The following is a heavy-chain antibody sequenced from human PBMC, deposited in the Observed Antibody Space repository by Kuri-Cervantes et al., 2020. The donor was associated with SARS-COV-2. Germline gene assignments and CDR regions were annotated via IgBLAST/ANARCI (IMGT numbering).Heavy chain of an antibody. CDR2: IYYSGST. Sequence: SETLSLTCTVSGGSVSSGSYYWSWIRQPPGKGLEWIGYIYYSGSTNYNPSLKSRVTISVDTSKNQFSLKLSSVTAADTAVYYCARGKDYGDYLLDYWGQGTLVTVSS. CDR1: GGSVSSGSYY. V-gene: IGHV4-61*01. CDR3: ARGKDYGDYLLDY. D-gene: IGHD4-17*01. J-gene: IGHJ4*02.